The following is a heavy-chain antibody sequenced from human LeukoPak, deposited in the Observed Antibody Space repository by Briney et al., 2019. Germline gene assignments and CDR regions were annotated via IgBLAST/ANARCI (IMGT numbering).Heavy chain of an antibody. CDR3: AAGIAAAGRTDY. J-gene: IGHJ4*02. V-gene: IGHV4-39*05. D-gene: IGHD6-13*01. CDR2: IYYSGST. CDR1: GGSISSSSYY. Sequence: SETPSLTCTVSGGSISSSSYYWGWIRQPPGKGLEWIGSIYYSGSTYYNPSLKSRVTISVDTSKNQFSLKLSSVTAADTAVYYCAAGIAAAGRTDYWGQGTLVTVSS.